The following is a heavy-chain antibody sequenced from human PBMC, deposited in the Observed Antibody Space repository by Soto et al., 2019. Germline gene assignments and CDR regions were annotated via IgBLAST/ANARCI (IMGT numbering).Heavy chain of an antibody. D-gene: IGHD3-22*01. CDR2: TYYRSKWYN. V-gene: IGHV6-1*01. CDR3: ARAIRYSGYDYYDSSGVHFDY. CDR1: GDSVSSTSAA. Sequence: SPTLSLTCAISGDSVSSTSAAWNWIRQSPSRGLEWLGRTYYRSKWYNDYAVSVKSRITINPDTSKNQFSLQLNSVTPEDTAVYYCARAIRYSGYDYYDSSGVHFDYWGQGTLVTVSS. J-gene: IGHJ4*02.